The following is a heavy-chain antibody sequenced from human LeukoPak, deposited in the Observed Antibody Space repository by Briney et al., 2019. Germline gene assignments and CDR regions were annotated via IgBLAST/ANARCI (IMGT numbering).Heavy chain of an antibody. CDR1: GGSISSSSYY. V-gene: IGHV4-39*07. D-gene: IGHD3-3*01. CDR2: IYYSGST. CDR3: ARVVTGSGYFNWFDP. J-gene: IGHJ5*02. Sequence: SETLSLTCTVSGGSISSSSYYWGWIRQPPGKGLEWIGSIYYSGSTYYNPSLKSRVTISVDTSKNQFSLKLSSVTAADTAVYYCARVVTGSGYFNWFDPWGQGTLVTVSS.